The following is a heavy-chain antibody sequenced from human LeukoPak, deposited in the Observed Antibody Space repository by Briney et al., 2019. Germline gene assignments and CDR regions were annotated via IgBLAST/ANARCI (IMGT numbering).Heavy chain of an antibody. CDR2: INPNTSGT. D-gene: IGHD5-18*01. CDR1: GYTFTGYY. Sequence: ASVKVSCKASGYTFTGYYMHWVRQALGQGLEWMGWINPNTSGTDYAQKFQGRVTMTRDTSISTAYMELSGLKSDDTAVYYCARALGDTQGWSDPWGQGALVTVSS. J-gene: IGHJ5*02. V-gene: IGHV1-2*02. CDR3: ARALGDTQGWSDP.